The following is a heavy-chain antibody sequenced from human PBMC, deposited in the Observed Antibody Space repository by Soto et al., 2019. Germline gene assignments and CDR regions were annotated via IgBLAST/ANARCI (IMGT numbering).Heavy chain of an antibody. D-gene: IGHD3-3*01. CDR2: ISWNSGSI. V-gene: IGHV3-9*01. Sequence: EVQLVESGGGLVQPGRSLRLSCAASGFTFDDYAMHWVRQAPGKGLEWVSGISWNSGSIGYADSVKGRFTISRDNAKNSLYMQMNSLRAEDTSLYYCAKDVGVEFWSGGWCDPGGQGSLVTVSS. J-gene: IGHJ5*02. CDR1: GFTFDDYA. CDR3: AKDVGVEFWSGGWCDP.